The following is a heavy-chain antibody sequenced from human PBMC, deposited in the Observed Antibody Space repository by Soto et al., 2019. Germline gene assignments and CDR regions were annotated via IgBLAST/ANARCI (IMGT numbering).Heavy chain of an antibody. J-gene: IGHJ4*02. V-gene: IGHV1-69*13. CDR1: GGSFIGYA. CDR3: GLLGSD. CDR2: IIPIFGTA. D-gene: IGHD3-10*01. Sequence: SVEVSFKAAGGSFIGYAISWVRQAPGQGLEWMGGIIPIFGTANYAQKFQGRVTITADESTSTAYMELSSLRSEDTAVYYCGLLGSDWGQGPLVTVSS.